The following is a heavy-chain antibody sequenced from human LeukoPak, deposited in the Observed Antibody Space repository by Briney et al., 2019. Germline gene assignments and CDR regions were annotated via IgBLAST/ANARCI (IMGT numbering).Heavy chain of an antibody. CDR2: IYPGDSDT. J-gene: IGHJ5*02. V-gene: IGHV5-51*01. Sequence: GESLKISCKGSGYSFTSYWIGWVRQMPGKGLEWMGIIYPGDSDTRYSPSFPGQVTISADKSISTAYLQWSSLKASDTAICYCETRTTAAFCGGDCYSRTYNWFDPWGQGTLVAVSS. D-gene: IGHD2-21*02. CDR1: GYSFTSYW. CDR3: ETRTTAAFCGGDCYSRTYNWFDP.